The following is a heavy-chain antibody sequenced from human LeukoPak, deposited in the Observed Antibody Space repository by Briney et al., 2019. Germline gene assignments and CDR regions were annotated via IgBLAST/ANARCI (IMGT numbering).Heavy chain of an antibody. Sequence: GGSLRLSCAASGFTFSSYGMHWVRKAPGKGLEWVAFIRYDGSNKYYADSVKGRFTISRDNSKNTLYLQMNSLRAEDTAVYYCAKVLRVEKNYYYYYMDVWGKGTTVTVPS. D-gene: IGHD5-24*01. CDR1: GFTFSSYG. CDR3: AKVLRVEKNYYYYYMDV. CDR2: IRYDGSNK. V-gene: IGHV3-30*02. J-gene: IGHJ6*03.